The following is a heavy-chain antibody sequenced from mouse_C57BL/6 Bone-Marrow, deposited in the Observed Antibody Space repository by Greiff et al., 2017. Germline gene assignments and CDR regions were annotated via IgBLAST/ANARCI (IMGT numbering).Heavy chain of an antibody. D-gene: IGHD2-3*01. CDR1: GYTFTSYW. CDR2: IHPNSGST. V-gene: IGHV1-64*01. CDR3: ARDGYYKDY. Sequence: QVQLQPPGAELVKPGASVKLSCKASGYTFTSYWLPWVKQRPGQGLEWIGMIHPNSGSTNYNEKFKSKATLTVDKSASTAYMQLSSLTSEDSAVYYCARDGYYKDYWGQGTTLTVSS. J-gene: IGHJ2*01.